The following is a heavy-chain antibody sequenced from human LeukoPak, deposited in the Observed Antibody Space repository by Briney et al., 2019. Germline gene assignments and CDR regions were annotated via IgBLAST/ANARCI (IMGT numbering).Heavy chain of an antibody. CDR3: AKRGCTGGSCSFDY. CDR2: ISGRTSGS. Sequence: GGSLRLSCAASGFTFSNYGMDWVRQSPGKGLEWFSCISGRTSGSFYADSVKGRFTISRDNSKNTLYLHMNTLGAADTAVYFCAKRGCTGGSCSFDYWGEGTLVTVSS. D-gene: IGHD2-15*01. J-gene: IGHJ4*02. CDR1: GFTFSNYG. V-gene: IGHV3-23*01.